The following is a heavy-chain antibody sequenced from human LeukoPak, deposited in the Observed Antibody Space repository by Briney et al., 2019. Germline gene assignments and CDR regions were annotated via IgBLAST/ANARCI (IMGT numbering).Heavy chain of an antibody. CDR3: ARAKGYTYGRDFNFYYGMDV. CDR2: ISYIGNT. Sequence: SETLSLTCTVSGGSISNYYWSWIRQPPGKGLEWIGYISYIGNTNYSPSLKSRVTISIDTSENQLSLKLSSVTAADTAVYYCARAKGYTYGRDFNFYYGMDVWGQGTTVTVSS. J-gene: IGHJ6*02. D-gene: IGHD5-18*01. CDR1: GGSISNYY. V-gene: IGHV4-59*13.